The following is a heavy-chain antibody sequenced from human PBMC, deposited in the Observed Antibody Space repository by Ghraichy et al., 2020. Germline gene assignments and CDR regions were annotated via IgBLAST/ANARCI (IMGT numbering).Heavy chain of an antibody. CDR2: ISYDGSNK. CDR1: GFTFDDSG. D-gene: IGHD3-3*01. CDR3: ARGITIFGVVPGDYFDY. Sequence: GGSLRLSCTASGFTFDDSGMHWVRQASGKGLEWVAIISYDGSNKYYADSVKGRFTISRDNSKNTLYLQMNSLRAEDTAIYYCARGITIFGVVPGDYFDYWGQGTLVTVSS. J-gene: IGHJ4*02. V-gene: IGHV3-30-3*01.